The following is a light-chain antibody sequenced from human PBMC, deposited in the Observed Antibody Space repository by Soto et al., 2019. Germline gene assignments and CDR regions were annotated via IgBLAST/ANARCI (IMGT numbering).Light chain of an antibody. Sequence: QSVLTQPPSVSAAPGQKVTISCSGSSSNIGNNYVSWYRHLPGTAPKLLIYDNNKRPSGIPDLFSGSKSGTSATLGITGLQTGDEADYYCGAWDSSLSAVVFGGGTQLTVL. CDR2: DNN. CDR3: GAWDSSLSAVV. V-gene: IGLV1-51*01. CDR1: SSNIGNNY. J-gene: IGLJ2*01.